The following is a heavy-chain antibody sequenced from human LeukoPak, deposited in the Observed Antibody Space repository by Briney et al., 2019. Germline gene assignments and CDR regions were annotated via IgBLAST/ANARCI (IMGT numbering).Heavy chain of an antibody. J-gene: IGHJ4*02. V-gene: IGHV4-59*01. Sequence: SETLSLTCTVSGGPISSYYWSWIRQPPGKGLEWIGHIYYSGTTTYNPSLKSRLTISVDTSKNQFSLKLSSVTAADTAVYYCARSRRSSSWYYFDYWGQGTLVTVSS. CDR1: GGPISSYY. D-gene: IGHD6-13*01. CDR3: ARSRRSSSWYYFDY. CDR2: IYYSGTT.